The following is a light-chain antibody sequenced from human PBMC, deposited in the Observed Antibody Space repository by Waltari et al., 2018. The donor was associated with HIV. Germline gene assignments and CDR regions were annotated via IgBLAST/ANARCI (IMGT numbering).Light chain of an antibody. CDR3: QQYNNWPPLT. V-gene: IGKV3-15*01. CDR2: VAS. Sequence: EIVMTQSPATLSVSPGERATLSFRASQSVSSNLAWYQQKPGQATRLLIYVASTRATGITARFSGSGSGTEFTLTISSLQSEDFAVYYCQQYNNWPPLTFGGGTKVEIK. J-gene: IGKJ4*01. CDR1: QSVSSN.